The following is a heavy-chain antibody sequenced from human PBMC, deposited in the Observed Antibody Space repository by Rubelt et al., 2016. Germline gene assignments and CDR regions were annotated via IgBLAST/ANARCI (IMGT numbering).Heavy chain of an antibody. CDR1: GGSFSGYY. Sequence: QVQLQQWGAGLLKPSETLSLTCAVYGGSFSGYYWSWIRQPPGKGLEWIGEINHSGSTTYNPSLTSRVTIAVDTSKSQFSLKLSSVTAADTAVYYCARGRRGSSSWLGRDYYGMDVWGQGTTVTVSS. CDR2: INHSGST. V-gene: IGHV4-34*01. D-gene: IGHD6-13*01. J-gene: IGHJ6*02. CDR3: ARGRRGSSSWLGRDYYGMDV.